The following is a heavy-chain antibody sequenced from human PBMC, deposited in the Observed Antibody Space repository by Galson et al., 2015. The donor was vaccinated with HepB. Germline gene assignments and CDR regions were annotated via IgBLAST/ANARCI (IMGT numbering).Heavy chain of an antibody. J-gene: IGHJ4*02. CDR3: TRERY. CDR1: GVTVSNNY. V-gene: IGHV3-66*01. CDR2: IYSDGST. Sequence: SLRLYCAASGVTVSNNYMRWVRQAPGKGLEWFSVIYSDGSTYYADSVKGRFTISRYNSKNTLYLQMNSLRAEYTALYYCTRERYWGQGTLVTVSS.